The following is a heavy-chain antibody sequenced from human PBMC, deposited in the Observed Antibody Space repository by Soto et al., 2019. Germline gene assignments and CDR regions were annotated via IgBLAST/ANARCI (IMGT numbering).Heavy chain of an antibody. Sequence: QVQLVQSGAEVKKPGSSVKVSCKASGGTFSSYAISWVRQAPGQGLEWMGGIIPIFGTANSAQKFQGRVTITADESTSTAYMDLSSLRSEDTAVYYCARGTDYYDSSGLDYWGQGTLVTVSS. CDR2: IIPIFGTA. D-gene: IGHD3-22*01. J-gene: IGHJ4*02. CDR3: ARGTDYYDSSGLDY. CDR1: GGTFSSYA. V-gene: IGHV1-69*12.